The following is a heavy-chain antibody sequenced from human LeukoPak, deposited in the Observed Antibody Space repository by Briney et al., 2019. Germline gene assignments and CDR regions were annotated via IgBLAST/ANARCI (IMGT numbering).Heavy chain of an antibody. CDR2: IYYSGST. Sequence: SETLSLTCTVSGGSISSSSYYWGWIRQPPGRGLEWIGSIYYSGSTYYNPSLKSRVTISVDTSKNQFPLKLSSVTAADTAVYYCARGDMVRGVIINYYYYGMDVWGKGTTVTVSS. D-gene: IGHD3-10*01. CDR1: GGSISSSSYY. J-gene: IGHJ6*04. CDR3: ARGDMVRGVIINYYYYGMDV. V-gene: IGHV4-39*06.